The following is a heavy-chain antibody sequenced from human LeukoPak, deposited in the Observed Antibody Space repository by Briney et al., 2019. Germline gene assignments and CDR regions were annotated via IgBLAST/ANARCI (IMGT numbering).Heavy chain of an antibody. CDR1: GFNFSSYW. J-gene: IGHJ5*02. D-gene: IGHD2-8*01. V-gene: IGHV3-74*01. CDR3: TRRVDAARWYDP. CDR2: INGDGTTI. Sequence: PGGSLRLSCAASGFNFSSYWMHWVRQAPGEGLVWVSRINGDGTTISYAGSVKGRFTISRDNAKNTLYLQMNSLRAEDTAIYYCTRRVDAARWYDPWGQGTLVTVSS.